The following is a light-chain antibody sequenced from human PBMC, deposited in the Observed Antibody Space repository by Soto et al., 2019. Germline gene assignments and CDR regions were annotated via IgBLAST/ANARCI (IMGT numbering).Light chain of an antibody. CDR2: EDS. V-gene: IGLV3-21*02. CDR1: NIGSES. CDR3: QVCDTLIDHPVV. Sequence: SYVLTQPPSVSVAPGQTARITCGGDNIGSESVHWYQQKPGQAPVVVVYEDSDRPSGIPERFSGSISGNTATLTISRVEAGDEADYYCQVCDTLIDHPVVFGGGTKLTVL. J-gene: IGLJ2*01.